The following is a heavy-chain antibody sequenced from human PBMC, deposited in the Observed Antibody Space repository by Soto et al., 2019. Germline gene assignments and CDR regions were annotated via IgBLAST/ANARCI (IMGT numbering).Heavy chain of an antibody. CDR3: ARDWQQQLSFRDNWFDP. D-gene: IGHD6-13*01. CDR1: GGTFSSYA. J-gene: IGHJ5*02. Sequence: SVKVSCKASGGTFSSYAISWVRQAPGQGLEWMGGIIPIFGTANYAQKFQGRVTITADESTSTAYMELSSLRSEDTAVYYCARDWQQQLSFRDNWFDPWGQGTLVTVSS. V-gene: IGHV1-69*13. CDR2: IIPIFGTA.